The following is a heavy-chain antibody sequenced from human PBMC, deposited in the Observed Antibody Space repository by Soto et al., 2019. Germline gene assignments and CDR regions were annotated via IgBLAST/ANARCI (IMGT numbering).Heavy chain of an antibody. V-gene: IGHV3-23*01. CDR2: ISGSGGST. CDR1: GFTFSSYA. J-gene: IGHJ6*02. Sequence: HPGGSLRLSCAASGFTFSSYAMSWVRQAPGKGLEWVSAISGSGGSTYYADSVKGRFTISRDNSKNTLYLQMNSLRAEDTAVYYCAKDGQPVYYYYGMDVWGQGTTVTVSS. CDR3: AKDGQPVYYYYGMDV.